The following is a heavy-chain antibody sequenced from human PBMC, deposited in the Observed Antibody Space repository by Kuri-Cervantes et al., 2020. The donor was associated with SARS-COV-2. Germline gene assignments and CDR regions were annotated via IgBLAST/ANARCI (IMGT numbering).Heavy chain of an antibody. V-gene: IGHV3-30*02. CDR1: GFTFSSYG. D-gene: IGHD4-23*01. CDR3: VQDSKYGGYSGTFNM. CDR2: IRYDGINE. Sequence: GGSLRLSCAASGFTFSSYGMHWVRQAPGKGLEWVAFIRYDGINEYYADSVKGRFTISRDNYKKTMYLQMNSLKPEDTAVYYCVQDSKYGGYSGTFNMWGQGTMVTVSS. J-gene: IGHJ3*02.